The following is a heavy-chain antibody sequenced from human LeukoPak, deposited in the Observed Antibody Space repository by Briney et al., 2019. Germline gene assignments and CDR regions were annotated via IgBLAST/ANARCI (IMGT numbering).Heavy chain of an antibody. CDR3: AREEPEQVAAAGTYYYYMDV. CDR1: GGSFSGYY. Sequence: SETLSLTCAVYGGSFSGYYWSWIRQPPGKGLEWIGEINHSGSTNYNPSLKSRVTISVDTSKNQFSLKLSSVTAADTAVYYCAREEPEQVAAAGTYYYYMDVWGKGTTVTVSS. D-gene: IGHD6-13*01. J-gene: IGHJ6*03. V-gene: IGHV4-34*01. CDR2: INHSGST.